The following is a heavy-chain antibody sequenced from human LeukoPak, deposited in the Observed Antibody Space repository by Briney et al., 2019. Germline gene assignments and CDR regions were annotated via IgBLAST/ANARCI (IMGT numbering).Heavy chain of an antibody. Sequence: SVKVSCKASGGTFSSYAISWVRQAPGQGLERMGGIIPIFGTANYAQKFQGRVTITADKSTSTAYMELSSLRSEDTAVYYCARSDIVVVPAAGGSWFDPWGQGTLVTVSS. CDR2: IIPIFGTA. J-gene: IGHJ5*02. D-gene: IGHD2-2*01. CDR3: ARSDIVVVPAAGGSWFDP. CDR1: GGTFSSYA. V-gene: IGHV1-69*06.